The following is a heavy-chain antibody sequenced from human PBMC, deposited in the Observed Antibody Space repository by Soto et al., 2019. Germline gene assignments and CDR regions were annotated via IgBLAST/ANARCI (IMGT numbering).Heavy chain of an antibody. CDR1: GFTFSSYA. D-gene: IGHD2-21*01. CDR2: ISSNGGST. V-gene: IGHV3-64D*08. CDR3: VKDLCGKMSLLGYPGCGFDY. Sequence: GGSLRLSCSASGFTFSSYAMHWVRQAPGKGLEYVSAISSNGGSTYYADSAKGRFTISRDNYKNTLYLQMSSLRAADTAVYYCVKDLCGKMSLLGYPGCGFDYWGQGTLVTVSS. J-gene: IGHJ4*02.